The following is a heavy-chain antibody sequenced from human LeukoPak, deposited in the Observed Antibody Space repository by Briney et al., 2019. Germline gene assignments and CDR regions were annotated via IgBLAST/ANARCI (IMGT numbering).Heavy chain of an antibody. D-gene: IGHD3-22*01. V-gene: IGHV3-23*01. Sequence: GGSLRLSCAASGFTFSSYAMSSVRQAPGKGLEWVSAISGSGGSTYYADSVKGQFTISRDNSKHTLYLQMNSLRAEDTAVYYCAKDSNYYDSSGYYYWGQGALVTVSS. CDR1: GFTFSSYA. J-gene: IGHJ4*02. CDR2: ISGSGGST. CDR3: AKDSNYYDSSGYYY.